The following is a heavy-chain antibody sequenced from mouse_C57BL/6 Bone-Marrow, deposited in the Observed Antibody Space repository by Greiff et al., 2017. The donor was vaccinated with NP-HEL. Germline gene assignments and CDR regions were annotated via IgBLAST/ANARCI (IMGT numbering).Heavy chain of an antibody. CDR2: INPGSGGT. CDR1: GYAFTNYL. D-gene: IGHD2-1*01. J-gene: IGHJ1*03. Sequence: VQLQQSGAELVRPGTSVKVSCKASGYAFTNYLIEWVKQRPGQGLEWIGVINPGSGGTNYNEKFKGKATLTADKSSSTAYMQLSSLTSEDSAVYFCALMGNYDWYFDVWGTGTTVTVSS. V-gene: IGHV1-54*01. CDR3: ALMGNYDWYFDV.